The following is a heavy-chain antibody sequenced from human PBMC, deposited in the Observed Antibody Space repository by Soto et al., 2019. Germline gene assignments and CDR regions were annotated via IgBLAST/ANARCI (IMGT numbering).Heavy chain of an antibody. CDR2: IVVGSGNT. D-gene: IGHD3-10*01. J-gene: IGHJ6*02. Sequence: SVKVSCKASGFTFTSSAMQWVRQARGQRLEWIGWIVVGSGNTNYAQKFQERVTITRDMSTSTAYMELSSLRSEDTAVYYCATESPVLLWFGEFFNGMDVWGQGTTVTVS. CDR3: ATESPVLLWFGEFFNGMDV. CDR1: GFTFTSSA. V-gene: IGHV1-58*02.